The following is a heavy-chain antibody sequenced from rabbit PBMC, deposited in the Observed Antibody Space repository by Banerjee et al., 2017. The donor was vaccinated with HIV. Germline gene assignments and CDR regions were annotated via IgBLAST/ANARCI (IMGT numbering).Heavy chain of an antibody. CDR3: ARGLLYAGYAGYGYAFNL. D-gene: IGHD6-1*01. J-gene: IGHJ4*01. V-gene: IGHV1S40*01. CDR1: GFSFSSGYY. CDR2: IYAGSSSDT. Sequence: QQLVESGGGLVKPGASLTLTCKASGFSFSSGYYMCWVRQAPGKGLEWIACIYAGSSSDTFYASWAKGRFTISKTSSTTVTLQMTSLTAADTATYFCARGLLYAGYAGYGYAFNLWGQGTLVTVS.